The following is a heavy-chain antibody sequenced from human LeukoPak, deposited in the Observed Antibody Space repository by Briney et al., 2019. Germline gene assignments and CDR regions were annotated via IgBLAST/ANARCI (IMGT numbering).Heavy chain of an antibody. V-gene: IGHV4-38-2*02. CDR2: MYHSGST. Sequence: PSETLSLTCTVSGYSISSGYYWGWIRQPPGKGLEWIESMYHSGSTYYNPSLKSRVTMSVDTSKNQFSQKLSSVTAADTAVYYCARDHNIVVVTAIHGDAFDIWGQGTMVTVSS. D-gene: IGHD2-21*02. J-gene: IGHJ3*02. CDR3: ARDHNIVVVTAIHGDAFDI. CDR1: GYSISSGYY.